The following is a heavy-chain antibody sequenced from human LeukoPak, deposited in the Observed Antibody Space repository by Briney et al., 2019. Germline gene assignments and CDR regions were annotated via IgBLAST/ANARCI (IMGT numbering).Heavy chain of an antibody. CDR1: GGSISSYY. CDR2: IYTSGST. CDR3: ARVTIFRVTPGYMDV. D-gene: IGHD3-3*01. J-gene: IGHJ6*03. V-gene: IGHV4-4*07. Sequence: SETLSLTCTVSGGSISSYYWSWIRQPAGKGLEWIGRIYTSGSTNYNPSLKSRVTISVDTSKNQFSLKLSSVTAADTAVYYCARVTIFRVTPGYMDVWGKGTTVTVSS.